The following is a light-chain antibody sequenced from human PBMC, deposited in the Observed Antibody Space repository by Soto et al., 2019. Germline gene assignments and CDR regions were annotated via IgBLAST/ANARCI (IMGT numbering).Light chain of an antibody. Sequence: DIQMTQSPSSLSASVGDRVTITCQASQDISNYLNWYQQKPGKAPKLLIYAASSLQSGVPSRFSGSGSGTDFTLTISRLEPEDFAVYYCQQYGSSPGTFGQGTKVDNK. CDR1: QDISNY. V-gene: IGKV1-39*01. CDR2: AAS. J-gene: IGKJ1*01. CDR3: QQYGSSPGT.